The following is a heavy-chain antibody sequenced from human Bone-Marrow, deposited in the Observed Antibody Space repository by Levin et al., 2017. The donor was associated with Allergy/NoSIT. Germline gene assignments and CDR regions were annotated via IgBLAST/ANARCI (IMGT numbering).Heavy chain of an antibody. V-gene: IGHV3-74*01. D-gene: IGHD3-16*01. CDR2: INSAGSGT. J-gene: IGHJ4*02. CDR1: GFTFSNCQ. CDR3: ATDHHYGY. Sequence: GESLKISCAASGFTFSNCQMHWVRQAPGKGLVWVSRINSAGSGTSYADSVKGRFTISRDNAKNTLSLQMNSLRAEDTAVYYCATDHHYGYWGQGTLVTVSS.